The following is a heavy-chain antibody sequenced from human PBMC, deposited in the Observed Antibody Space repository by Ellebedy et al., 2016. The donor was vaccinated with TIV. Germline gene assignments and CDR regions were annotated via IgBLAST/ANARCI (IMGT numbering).Heavy chain of an antibody. CDR3: ARGHRFEYSYGHFDY. Sequence: GGSLRLSCAASGFTFSSYGMHWVRQAPGKGLEWVAVIWYDGSNKYYADSVKGRFTISRDNSKNSLYLQMNSLRDEDTAVYFCARGHRFEYSYGHFDYWGQGTVVTVSS. CDR2: IWYDGSNK. D-gene: IGHD5-18*01. V-gene: IGHV3-33*08. CDR1: GFTFSSYG. J-gene: IGHJ4*02.